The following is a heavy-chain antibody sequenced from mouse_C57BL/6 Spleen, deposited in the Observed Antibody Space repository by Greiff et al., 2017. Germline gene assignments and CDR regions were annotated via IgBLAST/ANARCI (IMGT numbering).Heavy chain of an antibody. V-gene: IGHV1-54*01. CDR1: GSAFTNYL. CDR3: ARDYYYGSSFLYFDY. Sequence: VQLQQSGAELVRPGTSVKVSCKASGSAFTNYLIAWVKQRPGQGLEWIGVINPGSGGTNYNEKFKGKATLTADKSSSTAYMQLSSLTSEDSAVYFCARDYYYGSSFLYFDYWGQGTTLTVSS. J-gene: IGHJ2*01. CDR2: INPGSGGT. D-gene: IGHD1-1*01.